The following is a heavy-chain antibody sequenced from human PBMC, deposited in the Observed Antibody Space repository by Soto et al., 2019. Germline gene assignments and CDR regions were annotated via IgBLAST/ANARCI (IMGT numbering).Heavy chain of an antibody. V-gene: IGHV1-3*01. CDR1: GYTFITYA. CDR3: ARDRHYYDSSGSSYYFDY. Sequence: QVQLVQSGAEVKMPGASVKVSCKASGYTFITYAIHWVRQAPGQRLEWMGRTDAANGNTRYSQKFQGRVIFTRDTSASTVYMELSSLNPEDTAVFYCARDRHYYDSSGSSYYFDYWGQGTLVTVSS. J-gene: IGHJ4*02. D-gene: IGHD3-22*01. CDR2: TDAANGNT.